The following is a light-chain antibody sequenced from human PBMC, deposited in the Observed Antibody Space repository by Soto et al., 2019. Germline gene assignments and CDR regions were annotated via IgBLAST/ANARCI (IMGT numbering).Light chain of an antibody. V-gene: IGKV3-11*01. CDR3: QQRNVWPPVT. J-gene: IGKJ5*01. CDR1: PSVTNF. CDR2: GAF. Sequence: EIVLTQSPASLSLSPGERPTLSCRASPSVTNFLAWYQQKPGQAPRLLIYGAFNRATGIPARSSGSRSGTDFTLTTSSLQPEDSAIYYCQQRNVWPPVTVGIGTRLEIK.